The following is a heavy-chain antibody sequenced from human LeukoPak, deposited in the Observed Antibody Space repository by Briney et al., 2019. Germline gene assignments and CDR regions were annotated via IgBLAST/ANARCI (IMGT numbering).Heavy chain of an antibody. CDR3: ARGHGYYDSSGYYGREYFDY. CDR1: VGSPSSYY. CDR2: IYTSGST. V-gene: IGHV4-4*07. D-gene: IGHD3-22*01. Sequence: PETLSLTCIVSVGSPSSYYWSWIRQPAGKGLGWIGRIYTSGSTTYNPSLKRRVTMSVDTPNNQYSLKLSSVPAADTAVYYCARGHGYYDSSGYYGREYFDYWGQGTLVTVSS. J-gene: IGHJ4*02.